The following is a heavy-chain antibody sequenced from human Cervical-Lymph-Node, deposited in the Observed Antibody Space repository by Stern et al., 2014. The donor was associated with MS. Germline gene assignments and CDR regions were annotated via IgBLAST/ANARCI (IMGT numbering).Heavy chain of an antibody. CDR3: TTESSLGDYFDS. V-gene: IGHV3-15*01. CDR2: IKSKTDGGAT. D-gene: IGHD3-16*01. Sequence: EVQLVESGGGLVKPGGSLRLSCAVSGLNFNNAWMSWVRQAPGKGLEWVGRIKSKTDGGATDYAAPVEGRFTISSDESKATLYLQMNRLKSEDTAVYYCTTESSLGDYFDSWGPGTLVTVSS. CDR1: GLNFNNAW. J-gene: IGHJ4*02.